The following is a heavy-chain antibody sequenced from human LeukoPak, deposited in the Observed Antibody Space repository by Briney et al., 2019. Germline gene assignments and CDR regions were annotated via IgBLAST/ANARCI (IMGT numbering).Heavy chain of an antibody. CDR3: AREWSGYSNGFDP. V-gene: IGHV1-69*04. J-gene: IGHJ5*02. CDR1: GGTFSSYA. Sequence: SVKVSCKASGGTFSSYAISWVRQAPGQGLEWMGRIIPILGIANYAQKFQGRVTITADKSTSTAYMELSSLISEDTAVYYCAREWSGYSNGFDPWGQGTLVTVSS. D-gene: IGHD5-18*01. CDR2: IIPILGIA.